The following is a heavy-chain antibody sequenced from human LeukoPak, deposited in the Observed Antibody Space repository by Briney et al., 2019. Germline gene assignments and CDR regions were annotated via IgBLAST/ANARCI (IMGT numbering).Heavy chain of an antibody. V-gene: IGHV4-34*01. CDR1: GGSFSGYY. CDR2: INHSGRT. Sequence: PSETLSLTCAVYGGSFSGYYWSWIRQPPGKGLEWIGEINHSGRTNYNPSLKSRVTISVDTSKNQFSLKLSSVTAADTAVYYCARVIVWGSYRFTIYYFDYWGQGTLVTVSS. D-gene: IGHD3-16*02. CDR3: ARVIVWGSYRFTIYYFDY. J-gene: IGHJ4*02.